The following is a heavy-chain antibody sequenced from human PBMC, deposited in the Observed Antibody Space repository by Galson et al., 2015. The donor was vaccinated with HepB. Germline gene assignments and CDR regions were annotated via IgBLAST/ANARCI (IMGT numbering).Heavy chain of an antibody. J-gene: IGHJ4*02. CDR1: GGTFSSYA. D-gene: IGHD6-13*01. CDR2: IIPIFGTA. CDR3: ARDRAPYSSSWRVPSYLFDY. Sequence: SVKVSCKASGGTFSSYAISWVRQAPGQGLEWMGGIIPIFGTANYAQKFQGRVTITADESTSTAYMELSSLRSEDTAVYYCARDRAPYSSSWRVPSYLFDYWGQGTLVTVSS. V-gene: IGHV1-69*13.